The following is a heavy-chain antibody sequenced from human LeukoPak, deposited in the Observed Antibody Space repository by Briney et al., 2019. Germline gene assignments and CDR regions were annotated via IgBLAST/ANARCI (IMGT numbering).Heavy chain of an antibody. V-gene: IGHV1-2*02. D-gene: IGHD3-3*01. CDR3: VRCITIFGVVIPEGGWFDP. CDR2: INPNSGGT. J-gene: IGHJ5*02. Sequence: ASVKVSCKASGYTFTGYYIHWVRQAPGQGLEWMGWINPNSGGTNYAQKFQGRVTMTRDTPISTAYMELSSLRSDDTAVYYCVRCITIFGVVIPEGGWFDPWGQGTLVTVSS. CDR1: GYTFTGYY.